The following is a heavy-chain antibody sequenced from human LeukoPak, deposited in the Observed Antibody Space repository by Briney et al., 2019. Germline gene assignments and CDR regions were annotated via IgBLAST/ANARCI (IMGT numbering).Heavy chain of an antibody. J-gene: IGHJ4*02. Sequence: PGGSLRLSCAASGFTFSSYAMSWVRQAPGKGLEWVSAISGSGGSTYYADSVKGRFTISRDNSKNTLYLQMNSLRAEDTAVYYCAKGFNPLLLSPEFDYWGQGTLVTVPS. D-gene: IGHD2-2*01. CDR1: GFTFSSYA. CDR3: AKGFNPLLLSPEFDY. CDR2: ISGSGGST. V-gene: IGHV3-23*01.